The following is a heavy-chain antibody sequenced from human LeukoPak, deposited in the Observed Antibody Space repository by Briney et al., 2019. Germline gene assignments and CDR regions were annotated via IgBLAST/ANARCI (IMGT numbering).Heavy chain of an antibody. J-gene: IGHJ4*02. CDR2: TYYSSST. CDR3: ATPGRIAVAGQFDY. D-gene: IGHD6-19*01. V-gene: IGHV4-39*01. Sequence: SETLSLTCTVSGASISSSTYYWGWIRQTPGEGLEWIGYTYYSSSTYYNPSLKSRITISVDTSKNQFSLMLNSVTAADTAVYYCATPGRIAVAGQFDYWGQGTLVTVSS. CDR1: GASISSSTYY.